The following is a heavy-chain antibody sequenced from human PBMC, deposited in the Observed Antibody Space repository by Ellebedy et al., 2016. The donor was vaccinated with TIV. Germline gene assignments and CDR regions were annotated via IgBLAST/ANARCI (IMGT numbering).Heavy chain of an antibody. CDR1: GGSISSSSYY. Sequence: SETLSLTCTVSGGSISSSSYYWGWIRQPPGKGLEWIGEIYHSGSTNYNPSLKSRVTISVDKSKNQFSLKLSSVTAADTAVYYCARDDCSGGSCYHYWGQGTLVTVSS. V-gene: IGHV4-39*07. J-gene: IGHJ4*02. CDR2: IYHSGST. CDR3: ARDDCSGGSCYHY. D-gene: IGHD2-15*01.